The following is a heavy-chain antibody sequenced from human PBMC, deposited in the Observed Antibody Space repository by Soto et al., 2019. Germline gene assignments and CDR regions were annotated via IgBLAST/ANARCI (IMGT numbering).Heavy chain of an antibody. CDR3: AIMKGRYGSGDY. CDR2: ISSSSSYI. Sequence: GGSLRLSCAASGFTFSSYSMNWVRQAPGKGLEWVSSISSSSSYIYYADSVKGRFTISRDNAKNSLYLQMNSLRAEDTAVYYCAIMKGRYGSGDYWGQGTLVTVSS. J-gene: IGHJ4*02. CDR1: GFTFSSYS. V-gene: IGHV3-21*01. D-gene: IGHD3-10*01.